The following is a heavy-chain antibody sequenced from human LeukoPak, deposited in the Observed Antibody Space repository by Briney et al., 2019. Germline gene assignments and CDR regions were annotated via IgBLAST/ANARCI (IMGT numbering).Heavy chain of an antibody. CDR2: INWNGGST. D-gene: IGHD3-10*01. CDR1: GFTFDDYG. J-gene: IGHJ6*03. V-gene: IGHV3-20*04. CDR3: AREVRIRWYYYGSGSGYYYYYMDV. Sequence: PGGSLRLSCAASGFTFDDYGMSWVRQAPGKGLEWVSGINWNGGSTGYADSVKGRFTISRDNAMNSLYLQMNSLRAEDTALYYCAREVRIRWYYYGSGSGYYYYYMDVWGKGTTVTVSS.